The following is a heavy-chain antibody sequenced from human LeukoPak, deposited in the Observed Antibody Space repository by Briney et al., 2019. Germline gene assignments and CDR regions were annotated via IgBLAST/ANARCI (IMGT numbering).Heavy chain of an antibody. CDR1: GGSISSSSYY. D-gene: IGHD3-16*01. CDR2: IYYSGST. V-gene: IGHV4-39*07. Sequence: SETLSLTCTVSGGSISSSSYYWGWIRQPPGKGLEWIGSIYYSGSTYYNPSLKSRVTISVDTSKNQFSLKLSSVTAADTAVYYCARDRLGGYADYWGQGTLVTVSS. J-gene: IGHJ4*02. CDR3: ARDRLGGYADY.